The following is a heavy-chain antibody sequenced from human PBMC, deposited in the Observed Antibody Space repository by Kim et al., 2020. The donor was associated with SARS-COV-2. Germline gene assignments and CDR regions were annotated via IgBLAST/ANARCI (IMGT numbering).Heavy chain of an antibody. CDR3: ARDWGGGSGGYYRALDI. J-gene: IGHJ3*02. CDR1: GGSISSGNYY. V-gene: IGHV4-31*03. CDR2: IYNSGSA. D-gene: IGHD3-10*01. Sequence: SETLSLTCTVSGGSISSGNYYWSWIRQHPGKGLEWIGYIYNSGSAYYNPSLKSRVTISVDTSKNQFSLKLNSVTAADTAVYYCARDWGGGSGGYYRALDIWGQGTMVTVSS.